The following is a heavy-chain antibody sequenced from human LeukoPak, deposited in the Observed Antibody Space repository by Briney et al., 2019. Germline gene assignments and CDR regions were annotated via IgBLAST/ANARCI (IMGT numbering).Heavy chain of an antibody. J-gene: IGHJ4*02. CDR1: GYTFTSYG. CDR2: IIPIFGTA. Sequence: GASVKVSCKASGYTFTSYGISWVRQAPGQGLEWMGGIIPIFGTANYAQKFQGRVTITADESTSTAYMELSSLRSEDTAVYYCARDLDKRWLQSAGYWGQGTLVTVSS. D-gene: IGHD5-24*01. V-gene: IGHV1-69*13. CDR3: ARDLDKRWLQSAGY.